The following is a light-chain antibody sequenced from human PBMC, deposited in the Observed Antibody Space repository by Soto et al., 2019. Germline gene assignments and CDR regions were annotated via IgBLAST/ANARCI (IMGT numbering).Light chain of an antibody. CDR3: QQYNKWPLT. CDR2: DAS. Sequence: EIVLTQSPATLSLSPGERATLSCRASQSVSSYLAWYQQKPGQAPRLLISDASNRATGIPARFSGSGSGTDFTLTISSLEPEDFAVYYCQQYNKWPLTVGGGTKVDIK. V-gene: IGKV3-11*01. CDR1: QSVSSY. J-gene: IGKJ4*01.